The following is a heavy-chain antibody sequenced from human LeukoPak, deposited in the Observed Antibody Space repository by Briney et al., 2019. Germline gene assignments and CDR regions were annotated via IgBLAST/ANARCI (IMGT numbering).Heavy chain of an antibody. CDR3: ARLGFSGYSYGPIDY. D-gene: IGHD5-18*01. CDR1: GYSFTSYW. J-gene: IGHJ4*02. CDR2: IYPGDSDT. V-gene: IGHV5-51*01. Sequence: GESLKISCKGSGYSFTSYWIGWVRQMPGKGLEWMGIIYPGDSDTRYSPSFQGQVTISADKSISTAYLQWSSLKASDTAMYYCARLGFSGYSYGPIDYWGQGTLVTVSS.